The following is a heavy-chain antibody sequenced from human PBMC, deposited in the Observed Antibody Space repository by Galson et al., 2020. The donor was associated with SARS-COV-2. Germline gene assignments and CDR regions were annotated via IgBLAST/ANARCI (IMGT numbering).Heavy chain of an antibody. Sequence: GESLKISCQASGYTFTDYAIKWVRQAPGKGLEWVAVIGGDGNNIHYADSVVGRFTISRDNSKNMAYLQMSSLRVEDTATYHCGQYGQYMADVWGQGTVVTVSS. CDR1: GYTFTDYA. CDR2: IGGDGNNI. V-gene: IGHV3-23*01. J-gene: IGHJ6*02. CDR3: GQYGQYMADV. D-gene: IGHD1-1*01.